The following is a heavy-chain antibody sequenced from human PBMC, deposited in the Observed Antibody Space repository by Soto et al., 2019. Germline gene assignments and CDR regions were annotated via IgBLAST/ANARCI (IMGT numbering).Heavy chain of an antibody. CDR3: AKLTLVLALGFDY. V-gene: IGHV3-23*01. Sequence: EVHLLDSGGGLVQPGGSLRLSCAASGFTFSNYVMSWVRQAPGKGLEWVSSISGSGDNTYYADSVKGRFTISRDNSKNTLFLQMTSLRAEDTAVYYCAKLTLVLALGFDYWGQGTLVTVSS. CDR1: GFTFSNYV. J-gene: IGHJ4*02. D-gene: IGHD3-10*01. CDR2: ISGSGDNT.